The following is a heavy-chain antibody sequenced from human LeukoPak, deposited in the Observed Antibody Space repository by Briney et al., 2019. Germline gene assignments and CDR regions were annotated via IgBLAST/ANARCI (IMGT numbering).Heavy chain of an antibody. CDR3: ARAYWQQRDAFVI. J-gene: IGHJ3*02. CDR1: VYIFTSYD. Sequence: ASVKVSCKACVYIFTSYDINWVRQATGQGREWMGWMNPNCGNTGYAQKFQGRVTMTRNTSISTAYMELSSLRSEGTAVYYCARAYWQQRDAFVIWGQGTMVTVSS. V-gene: IGHV1-8*01. CDR2: MNPNCGNT. D-gene: IGHD6-13*01.